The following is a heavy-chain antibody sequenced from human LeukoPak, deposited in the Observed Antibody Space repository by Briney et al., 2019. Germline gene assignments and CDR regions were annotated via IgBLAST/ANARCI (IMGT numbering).Heavy chain of an antibody. J-gene: IGHJ4*02. V-gene: IGHV4-38-2*02. D-gene: IGHD3-22*01. CDR2: IYYSGST. CDR3: ARGYYYDSSGYGDY. CDR1: GYSISSGYY. Sequence: SETLSLTCTVSGYSISSGYYWGWIRQPPGKGLEWIGSIYYSGSTYYNPSLKSRVTISVDTSKNQFSLKLSSVTAADTAVYYCARGYYYDSSGYGDYWGQGTLVTVSS.